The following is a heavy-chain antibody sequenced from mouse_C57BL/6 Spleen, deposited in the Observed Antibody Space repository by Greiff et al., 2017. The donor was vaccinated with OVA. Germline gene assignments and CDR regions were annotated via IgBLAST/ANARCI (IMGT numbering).Heavy chain of an antibody. CDR3: AREIYYDYVWYFDV. J-gene: IGHJ1*03. CDR2: IYPGSGST. Sequence: VQLQQPGAELVKPGASVKMSCKASGYTFTSYWITWVKQRPGQGLEWIGDIYPGSGSTNYNEKFKSKATLTVDTSSSTAYMQLSSLTSEDSAVYYCAREIYYDYVWYFDVWGTGTTVTVSS. V-gene: IGHV1-55*01. CDR1: GYTFTSYW. D-gene: IGHD2-4*01.